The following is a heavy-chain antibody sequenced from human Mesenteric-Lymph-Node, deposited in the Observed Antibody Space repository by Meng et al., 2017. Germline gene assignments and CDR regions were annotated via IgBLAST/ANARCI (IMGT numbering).Heavy chain of an antibody. CDR1: GFSFGDYA. CDR3: ARVRGSGSFDI. CDR2: IRSKAHGGTT. J-gene: IGHJ3*02. V-gene: IGHV3-49*03. D-gene: IGHD3-10*01. Sequence: GESLKISCTVSGFSFGDYAMSWFRQAPGKGLEWVGFIRSKAHGGTTDYAASVKGRFTISRDDSKAIAYLQMNSLRAEDTAVYYCARVRGSGSFDIWGQGTLVTVSS.